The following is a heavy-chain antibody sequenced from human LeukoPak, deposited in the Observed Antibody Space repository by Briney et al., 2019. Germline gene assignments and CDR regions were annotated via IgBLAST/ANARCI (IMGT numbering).Heavy chain of an antibody. V-gene: IGHV1-18*01. CDR3: ARDENYYDSSGYYDY. D-gene: IGHD3-22*01. J-gene: IGHJ4*02. Sequence: GASVKVSCKASGYTFTSYGISWVRQAPGQGLEWMGWISAYNGNTNYAQKLQGRVTMTTDTSTSTAYMELRRLRSDDTAVYYCARDENYYDSSGYYDYWGQGTLVTVSS. CDR1: GYTFTSYG. CDR2: ISAYNGNT.